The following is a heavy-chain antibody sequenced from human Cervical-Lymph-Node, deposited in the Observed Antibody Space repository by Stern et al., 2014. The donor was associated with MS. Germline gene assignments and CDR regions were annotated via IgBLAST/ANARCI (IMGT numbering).Heavy chain of an antibody. J-gene: IGHJ4*02. CDR3: ARAYDYVVDY. D-gene: IGHD3-16*01. CDR1: GFTFSSYD. Sequence: EVQLVESGGGLVQPGGSLRLSCAASGFTFSSYDMHWVRQTTGKGLEWVSGIGSAGDTYYPRSVKGRFTISRENAEKSVYLQMNNLRAGDTAVYYCARAYDYVVDYWGQGTLVTVSS. V-gene: IGHV3-13*01. CDR2: IGSAGDT.